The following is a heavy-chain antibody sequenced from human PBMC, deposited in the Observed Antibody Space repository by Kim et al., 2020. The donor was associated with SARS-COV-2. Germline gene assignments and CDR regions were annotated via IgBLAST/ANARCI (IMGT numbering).Heavy chain of an antibody. V-gene: IGHV1-3*01. CDR3: ARVDGSGWPLDY. CDR1: GYTFTSYA. Sequence: ASVKVSCKASGYTFTSYAMHWVRQAPGQRLEWMGWINAGNGNTKYSQKFQGRVTITRDTSASTAYMELSSLRSEDTAVYYCARVDGSGWPLDYWGQGTLVTVSS. CDR2: INAGNGNT. J-gene: IGHJ4*02. D-gene: IGHD6-19*01.